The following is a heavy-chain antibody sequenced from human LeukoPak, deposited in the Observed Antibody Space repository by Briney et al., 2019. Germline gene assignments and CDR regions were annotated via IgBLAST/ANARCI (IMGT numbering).Heavy chain of an antibody. Sequence: SETLSLTCTVSGGSISSYYWSWIRQPAGKGLEWIGRIYTSGSTNYNPSLKSRVTMSVDTSKNQFSLKLSSVTAADTAVYYCARVDTAMVFGYYYMDVWGKGTTVTVSS. V-gene: IGHV4-4*07. CDR3: ARVDTAMVFGYYYMDV. CDR1: GGSISSYY. D-gene: IGHD5-18*01. J-gene: IGHJ6*03. CDR2: IYTSGST.